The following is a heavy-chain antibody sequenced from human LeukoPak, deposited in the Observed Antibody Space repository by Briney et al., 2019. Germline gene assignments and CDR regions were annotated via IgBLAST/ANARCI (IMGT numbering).Heavy chain of an antibody. J-gene: IGHJ4*02. CDR2: INPNSGGT. Sequence: ASVKVSCKASGYTFTGYYIHWVRQAPGQGLEWMGWINPNSGGTNDAQKFQGRVTMTTDTSISTAYMELSRLRSDDTAVYYCARSSRELGGYAPWELMPPFDYWGQGTLVTVSS. V-gene: IGHV1-2*02. D-gene: IGHD1-7*01. CDR3: ARSSRELGGYAPWELMPPFDY. CDR1: GYTFTGYY.